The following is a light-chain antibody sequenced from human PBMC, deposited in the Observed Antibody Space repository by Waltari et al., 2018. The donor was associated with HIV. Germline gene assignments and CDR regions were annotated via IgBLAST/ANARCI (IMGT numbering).Light chain of an antibody. Sequence: QSALTQPAPMSASPGQSITLSSRRTSTAIHLYKFVSWYRQFPGKATQLLISDVDSRPVGIPLRFSGSKSGSAASLTISGLQTDDEADYYCSSYTRSHTLVFGGGTKLTVL. CDR1: STAIHLYKF. CDR2: DVD. V-gene: IGLV2-23*02. J-gene: IGLJ2*01. CDR3: SSYTRSHTLV.